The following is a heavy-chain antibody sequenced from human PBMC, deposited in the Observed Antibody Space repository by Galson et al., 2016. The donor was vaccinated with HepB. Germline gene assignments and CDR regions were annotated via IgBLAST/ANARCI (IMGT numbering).Heavy chain of an antibody. Sequence: SETLSLTCTVSGGSVNSGSYYWSWIRQPPGKGLEWIGYIYYSGSTNYNPSLKSRVTMSIDKSKNEFSLQLTSVTVADTAVYFCAKSAPIRFPEWSNRSVFEYWGQGTLVTVSS. CDR1: GGSVNSGSYY. CDR2: IYYSGST. CDR3: AKSAPIRFPEWSNRSVFEY. J-gene: IGHJ4*02. V-gene: IGHV4-61*01. D-gene: IGHD3-3*01.